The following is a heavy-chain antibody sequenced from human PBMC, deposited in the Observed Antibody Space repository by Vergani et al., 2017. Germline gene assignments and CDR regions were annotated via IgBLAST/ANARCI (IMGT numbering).Heavy chain of an antibody. CDR3: ARDLPNFDWLPAFDY. J-gene: IGHJ4*02. Sequence: EVQLVESGGGLVQPGRSLRLSCAASGFTFDDYAMHWVRQAPGKGLEWVSGISWNSGSIGYADSVKGRFTISRDNAKNSLYLQMNSLRAEDTALYYCARDLPNFDWLPAFDYWGQGTLVTVSS. CDR1: GFTFDDYA. D-gene: IGHD3-9*01. CDR2: ISWNSGSI. V-gene: IGHV3-9*01.